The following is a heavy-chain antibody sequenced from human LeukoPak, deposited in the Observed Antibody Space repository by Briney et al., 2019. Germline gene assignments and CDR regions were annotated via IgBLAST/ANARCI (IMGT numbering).Heavy chain of an antibody. V-gene: IGHV1-8*01. CDR2: MNPNSGNT. CDR3: ARSHIVVVPAAPWTYGMDV. Sequence: ASVKVSCKASGYTFTSYDINWVRQATGQGLEWMGWMNPNSGNTGYAQKFQGRVTMTRNTSISTAYMELSSLRSEDTAVYYCARSHIVVVPAAPWTYGMDVWGEETTVTVSS. D-gene: IGHD2-2*01. CDR1: GYTFTSYD. J-gene: IGHJ6*04.